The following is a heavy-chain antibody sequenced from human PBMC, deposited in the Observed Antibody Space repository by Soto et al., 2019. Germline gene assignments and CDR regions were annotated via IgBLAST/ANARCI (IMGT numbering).Heavy chain of an antibody. V-gene: IGHV1-8*01. CDR3: AATIIAAVGTGYYYGMDV. CDR1: GYTFTSYD. D-gene: IGHD6-13*01. CDR2: MNPNSGNT. J-gene: IGHJ6*02. Sequence: GASVKVSCKASGYTFTSYDINWVRQATGQGLEWMGWMNPNSGNTGYAQKFQGRVTMTRNTSISTAYMELSSLRSEDTAVYYCAATIIAAVGTGYYYGMDVWGQGTTVTVSS.